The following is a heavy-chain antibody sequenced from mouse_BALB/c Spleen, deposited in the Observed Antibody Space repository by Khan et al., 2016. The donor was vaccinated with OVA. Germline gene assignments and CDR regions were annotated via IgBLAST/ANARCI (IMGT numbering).Heavy chain of an antibody. J-gene: IGHJ2*01. CDR2: IYPGSGNT. CDR3: ARMDTTALDC. CDR1: GYTFTDYY. Sequence: QVRLQQSRTELARPGASVKLSCKASGYTFTDYYINWVKQRTGQGLEWIGEIYPGSGNTYYNEKFKGKATLTADKSSSTAYMQLSRLTSEDSAVYFCARMDTTALDCGGQGTTLTLSS. D-gene: IGHD2-3*01. V-gene: IGHV1-77*01.